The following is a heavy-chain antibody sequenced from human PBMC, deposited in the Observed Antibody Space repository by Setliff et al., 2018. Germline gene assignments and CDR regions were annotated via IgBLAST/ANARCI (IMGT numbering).Heavy chain of an antibody. J-gene: IGHJ6*03. V-gene: IGHV4-39*07. CDR1: GGSLRNNF. CDR2: LYYSGDT. Sequence: SETLSLTCTVSGGSLRNNFWGWIRQSPGKGLEWIGSLYYSGDTYYNPSLKSRVTISGDTSQNYFSLKLTSVTEADTAVYYCARGPPGYYYYMNVWGQGTTVTVSS. CDR3: ARGPPGYYYYMNV.